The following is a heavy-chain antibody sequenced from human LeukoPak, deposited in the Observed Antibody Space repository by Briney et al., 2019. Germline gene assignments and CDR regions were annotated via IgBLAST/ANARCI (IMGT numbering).Heavy chain of an antibody. CDR2: ISSTGTYI. CDR1: GFTFSSSTFGSYT. CDR3: ARDLDYSTGFDY. Sequence: PGESLRLSCAISGFTFSSSTFGSYTMNWVRQAPGKGLEWVSSISSTGTYIYYTDSVKGRFTISRDIANSLLYLQMNSLRADDTAVYYCARDLDYSTGFDYWGQGTLVTVSS. D-gene: IGHD4-11*01. V-gene: IGHV3-21*01. J-gene: IGHJ4*02.